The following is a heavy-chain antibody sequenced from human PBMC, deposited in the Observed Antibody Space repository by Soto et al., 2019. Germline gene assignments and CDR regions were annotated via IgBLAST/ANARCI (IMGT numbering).Heavy chain of an antibody. V-gene: IGHV3-21*01. CDR2: ISSSGYI. Sequence: EVQLVESGGGLVKPGGSLRLSCAASGFTFSNSGMNWVRQAPGKGLEWVSYISSSGYIFQADSVKGRFTISRDNAKDALYLQMNSLRAEDTAVYYCARDLGAVTTLGFQNWGQGALVTVSS. D-gene: IGHD4-17*01. CDR3: ARDLGAVTTLGFQN. J-gene: IGHJ1*01. CDR1: GFTFSNSG.